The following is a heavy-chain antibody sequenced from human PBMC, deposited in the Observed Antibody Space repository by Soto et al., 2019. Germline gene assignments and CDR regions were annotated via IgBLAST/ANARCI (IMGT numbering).Heavy chain of an antibody. Sequence: EVQLVESGGGLVKPGGTLRVSCAASGITFSNVWMTWVRQAPGKGLEWVGRIKSKTDGGTTDYGAPVRGRFPISRDDSKNTLYLQMNSLKTEDTAVYYCTTGRFSSSLYFDSWGQGTLVTVSS. D-gene: IGHD6-6*01. CDR3: TTGRFSSSLYFDS. CDR1: GITFSNVW. V-gene: IGHV3-15*01. CDR2: IKSKTDGGTT. J-gene: IGHJ4*02.